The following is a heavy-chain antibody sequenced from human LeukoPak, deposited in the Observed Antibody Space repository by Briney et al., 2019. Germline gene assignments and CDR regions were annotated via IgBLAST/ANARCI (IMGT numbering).Heavy chain of an antibody. Sequence: GGSLRLSCVASGFIFDDYAIHWVRQAPGKGLEWVSGISWNGGSIGYADSVKGRFSISRDNAKNSLYLQMNSLRTEDTALYYCARAIGVTCISTSCYSFDYWGQGTLVTVSS. D-gene: IGHD2-2*02. CDR3: ARAIGVTCISTSCYSFDY. CDR1: GFIFDDYA. J-gene: IGHJ4*02. CDR2: ISWNGGSI. V-gene: IGHV3-9*01.